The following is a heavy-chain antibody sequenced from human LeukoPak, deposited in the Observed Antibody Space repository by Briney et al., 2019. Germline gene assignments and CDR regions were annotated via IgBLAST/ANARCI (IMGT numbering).Heavy chain of an antibody. CDR3: AKGFLEWVPDS. CDR1: DGSLSDFY. V-gene: IGHV4-34*01. CDR2: ISHGGRT. D-gene: IGHD3-3*01. J-gene: IGHJ5*01. Sequence: PSQTLSLTCAVSDGSLSDFYWSWTRQPPGKGLEWIGEISHGGRTNYDPSLESRVTISVDTSKNHFSLKLTSVSAADTAVYYCAKGFLEWVPDSWGQGTLVAVSS.